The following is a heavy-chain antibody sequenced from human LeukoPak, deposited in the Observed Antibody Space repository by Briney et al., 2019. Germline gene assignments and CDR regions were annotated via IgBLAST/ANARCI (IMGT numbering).Heavy chain of an antibody. V-gene: IGHV3-66*02. CDR1: GFTVSSNY. CDR3: AKDRSRWLQIGGIDY. J-gene: IGHJ4*02. D-gene: IGHD5-24*01. Sequence: PGGSLRLSCAASGFTVSSNYMSWVRQAPGKGLEWVSGIRGSGGSTYYADSVKGRFTISRDNSKNTLYLQMNSLRAEDTAVYYCAKDRSRWLQIGGIDYWGQGTLVTVSS. CDR2: IRGSGGST.